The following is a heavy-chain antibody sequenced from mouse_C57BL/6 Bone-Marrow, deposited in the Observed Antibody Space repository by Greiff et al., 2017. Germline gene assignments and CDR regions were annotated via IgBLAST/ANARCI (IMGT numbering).Heavy chain of an antibody. CDR1: GFNIKDDY. CDR2: IDPENGDT. V-gene: IGHV14-4*01. J-gene: IGHJ3*01. D-gene: IGHD1-1*01. CDR3: TCYGSGAY. Sequence: VQLQQSGAELVRPGASVKLSCTASGFNIKDDYMHWVKLRPEQGLEWIGWIDPENGDTEYASKFQGKATITADTSSNTAYLQLSSLTSEDTAVYYCTCYGSGAYWGQGTLVTVSA.